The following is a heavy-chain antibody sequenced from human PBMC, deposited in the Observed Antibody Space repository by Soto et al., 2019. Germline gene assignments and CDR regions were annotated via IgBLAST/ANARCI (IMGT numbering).Heavy chain of an antibody. V-gene: IGHV3-30*18. Sequence: GGSLRLSCAASGFIFSNYGMHWVRQAPGKGLEWAALISHDGNNKFYADSVKGRFTISRDNSKNTLYLQMNSLRAEDTAVYYCAKKAGDFWSGYQYYFDYWGQGTLVTVSS. CDR1: GFIFSNYG. CDR2: ISHDGNNK. D-gene: IGHD3-3*01. J-gene: IGHJ4*02. CDR3: AKKAGDFWSGYQYYFDY.